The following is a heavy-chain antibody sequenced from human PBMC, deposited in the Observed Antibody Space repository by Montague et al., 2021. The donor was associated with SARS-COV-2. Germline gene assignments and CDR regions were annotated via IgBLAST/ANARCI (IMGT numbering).Heavy chain of an antibody. Sequence: SETLSLTCTVSGGSISSSSYYWGWIRQPPGKGLEWIRSIYYSGSTYYXXXLKSRVTISVDTSKNQFSLKLSSVTAADTAVYYCARDTRITMIVVVQGYGMDVWGQGTTVTVSS. D-gene: IGHD3-22*01. CDR2: IYYSGST. CDR1: GGSISSSSYY. CDR3: ARDTRITMIVVVQGYGMDV. V-gene: IGHV4-39*07. J-gene: IGHJ6*02.